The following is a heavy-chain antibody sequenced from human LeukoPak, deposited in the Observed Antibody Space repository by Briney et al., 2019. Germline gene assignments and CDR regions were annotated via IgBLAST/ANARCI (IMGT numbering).Heavy chain of an antibody. CDR2: ISYDGSNK. J-gene: IGHJ5*02. V-gene: IGHV3-30-3*01. CDR3: ARDDKLEPRALGFDP. D-gene: IGHD1-1*01. CDR1: GFTFSSYA. Sequence: GGSLRLSCAASGFTFSSYAMHWVRQAPGKGLEWVAVISYDGSNKYYADSVKGRFTISRDNSKNTLYLQMNSLRAEDTAVYYCARDDKLEPRALGFDPWGQGTLVTVSS.